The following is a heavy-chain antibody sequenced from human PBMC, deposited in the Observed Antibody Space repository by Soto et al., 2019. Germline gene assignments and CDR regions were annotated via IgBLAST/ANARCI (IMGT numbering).Heavy chain of an antibody. CDR2: IHYSGSV. Sequence: QVQLQESGPGLVRPSQTLSLTCTVSGGSISSDHYHWTWIRQTPGKGLEWIGYIHYSGSVYYKPSLQGRVTMSVDTFKELFSLKLSSVTAADTAVYFCVREDDGGDRDYYGLDVWGQGTTVTVSS. V-gene: IGHV4-30-4*01. J-gene: IGHJ6*02. CDR3: VREDDGGDRDYYGLDV. CDR1: GGSISSDHYH. D-gene: IGHD4-17*01.